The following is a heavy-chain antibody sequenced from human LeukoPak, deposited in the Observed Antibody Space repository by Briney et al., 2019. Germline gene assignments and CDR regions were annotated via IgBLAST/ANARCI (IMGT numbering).Heavy chain of an antibody. CDR1: AFTFSNAW. D-gene: IGHD3-10*01. J-gene: IGHJ4*02. V-gene: IGHV3-15*01. CDR2: IKSKTDGGTT. CDR3: TTYGSGRKFDY. Sequence: GGSLRLSCAASAFTFSNAWMSWVRQAPGKGLEWVGRIKSKTDGGTTDYAAPVKGRFTISRDDSKNTLYLQMNSLKSEDTAVYYCTTYGSGRKFDYWGQGILVTVSS.